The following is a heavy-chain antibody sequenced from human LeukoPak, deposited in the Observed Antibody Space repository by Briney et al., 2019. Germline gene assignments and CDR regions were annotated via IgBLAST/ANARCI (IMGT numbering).Heavy chain of an antibody. J-gene: IGHJ4*02. CDR1: GFTFSSYA. CDR2: ISYDGSNK. Sequence: SGRSLRLSCAASGFTFSSYAMHWVRQAPGKGLEWVAVISYDGSNKYYADSVKGRFTISRDNSKNTLYLQMNSLRAEDTAVYYCAKDSHSSGWYYFDYWGQGTLVTVSS. D-gene: IGHD6-19*01. CDR3: AKDSHSSGWYYFDY. V-gene: IGHV3-30-3*01.